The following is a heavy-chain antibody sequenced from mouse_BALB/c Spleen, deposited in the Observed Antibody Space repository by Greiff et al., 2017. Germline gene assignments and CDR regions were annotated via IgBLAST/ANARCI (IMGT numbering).Heavy chain of an antibody. D-gene: IGHD1-2*01. CDR1: GDSITSGY. J-gene: IGHJ4*01. CDR3: AGYDYYGYRAMDY. Sequence: EVKLVESGPSLVKPSQTLSLTCSVTGDSITSGYWTWIRKFPGNKLEYMGYISYSGSTYYNPSLKSRISITRDTSKNQYYLQLNSVTTEDTATYYCAGYDYYGYRAMDYWGQGTSVTVSA. CDR2: ISYSGST. V-gene: IGHV3-8*02.